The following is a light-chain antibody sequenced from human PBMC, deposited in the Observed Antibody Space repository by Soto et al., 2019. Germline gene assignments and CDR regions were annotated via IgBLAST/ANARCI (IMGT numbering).Light chain of an antibody. J-gene: IGKJ2*02. Sequence: DIQMTQSPSTLSASVGDRVTITCRASQSISSWLAWYQQKPGTAPKLLSYKASTLESGAPSRLSGSGSGTEFTLTISGLQPDDFATYYCQQYNSYSPWTFGQGTKLEIK. CDR2: KAS. V-gene: IGKV1-5*03. CDR1: QSISSW. CDR3: QQYNSYSPWT.